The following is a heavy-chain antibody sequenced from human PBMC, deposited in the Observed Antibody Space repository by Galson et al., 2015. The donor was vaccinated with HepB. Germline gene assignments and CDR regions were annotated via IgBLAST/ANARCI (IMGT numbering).Heavy chain of an antibody. Sequence: SLRLSCAASGFTFSSYGMHWVRQAPGKGLEWVAVISYDGSNKYYADSVKGRFTISRDNSKNTLYLQMNSLRAEDTAVYYCATRDYGLSDPLFDYWGQGTLVTVSS. CDR2: ISYDGSNK. CDR1: GFTFSSYG. V-gene: IGHV3-30*03. CDR3: ATRDYGLSDPLFDY. D-gene: IGHD4-17*01. J-gene: IGHJ4*02.